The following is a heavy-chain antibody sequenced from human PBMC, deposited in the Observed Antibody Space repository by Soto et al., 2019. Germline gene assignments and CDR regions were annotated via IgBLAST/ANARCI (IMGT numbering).Heavy chain of an antibody. CDR1: GGSFSGYY. J-gene: IGHJ4*02. CDR3: AAVYCSSTRCYPPPPG. V-gene: IGHV4-34*01. Sequence: QVQLQQWGAGLLKPSETLSLTCAVYGGSFSGYYWSWIRQPPGKGLEWIGEINHSGSTNYNPSLRSRVTISVDTSKNQFSLKLSSVTAADTAVYYCAAVYCSSTRCYPPPPGWGQGTLVTVSS. D-gene: IGHD2-2*01. CDR2: INHSGST.